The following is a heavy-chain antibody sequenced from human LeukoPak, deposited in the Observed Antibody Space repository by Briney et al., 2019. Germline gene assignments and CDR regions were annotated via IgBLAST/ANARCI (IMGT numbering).Heavy chain of an antibody. CDR1: GFAFGHYT. CDR3: AETFSSWYRGAFDY. J-gene: IGHJ4*02. CDR2: ISWDGGNT. Sequence: GGSLRLSCAASGFAFGHYTMHWVRQAPGKGLEWVSLISWDGGNTYYADSVKGRFTISRDNSKNTLYLQMNSLRAEDTAVYYCAETFSSWYRGAFDYWGQGTLVTVSS. D-gene: IGHD6-13*01. V-gene: IGHV3-43*01.